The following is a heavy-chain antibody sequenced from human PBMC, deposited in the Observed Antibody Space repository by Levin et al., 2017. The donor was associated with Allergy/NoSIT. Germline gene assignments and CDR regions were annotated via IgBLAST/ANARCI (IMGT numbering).Heavy chain of an antibody. CDR2: IYSSGSA. J-gene: IGHJ4*02. Sequence: SQTLSLPCKVSGGSISSGSYYWSWIRQPAAKGLEWIGRIYSSGSANYNPSLESRVTISVDTSKNQFSLKLSSVTAADTAVYYCARAEVGSEHWGQGTLVTVSS. CDR3: ARAEVGSEH. D-gene: IGHD3-10*01. CDR1: GGSISSGSYY. V-gene: IGHV4-61*02.